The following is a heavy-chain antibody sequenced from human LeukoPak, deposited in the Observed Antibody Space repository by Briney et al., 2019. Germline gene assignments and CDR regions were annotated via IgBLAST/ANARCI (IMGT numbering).Heavy chain of an antibody. CDR3: AREGGGSYYPNWFDP. CDR1: GFTFDDYG. V-gene: IGHV3-20*04. D-gene: IGHD1-26*01. J-gene: IGHJ5*02. Sequence: PGGSLRLSCAASGFTFDDYGMSWVRQAPGKGLEWVSGINWNGGSTGYADSMKGRFTISRDNAKNSLYLQMNSLRAEDTALYYCAREGGGSYYPNWFDPWGQGTLVTVSS. CDR2: INWNGGST.